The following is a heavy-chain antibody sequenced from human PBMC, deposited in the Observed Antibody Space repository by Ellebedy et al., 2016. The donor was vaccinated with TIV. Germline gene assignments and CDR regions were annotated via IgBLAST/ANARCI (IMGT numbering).Heavy chain of an antibody. CDR3: ARGGGSSTSCYPLSCPYYYGMDV. D-gene: IGHD2-2*01. CDR1: GYTFTSYA. V-gene: IGHV1-69*13. J-gene: IGHJ6*02. CDR2: IIPIFGTA. Sequence: SVKVSXKASGYTFTSYAISWVRQAPGQGLEWMGGIIPIFGTANYAQKFQGRVTITADESTSTAYMELSSLRSEDTAVYYCARGGGSSTSCYPLSCPYYYGMDVWGQGTTVTVSS.